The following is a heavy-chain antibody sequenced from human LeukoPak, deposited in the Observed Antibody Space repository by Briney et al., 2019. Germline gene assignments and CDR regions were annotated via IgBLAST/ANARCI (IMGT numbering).Heavy chain of an antibody. Sequence: SKTLSLTCSVSGGSISSGGYSWSWVRQPPGEGLEWVGYIYHSGRPYYNPSLQSRVTISLDRSKNQFSLKLSSMTAADTAVYYCATGNTGYDRDSFDIWGQGTMVTVSS. J-gene: IGHJ3*02. CDR1: GGSISSGGYS. D-gene: IGHD5-12*01. CDR2: IYHSGRP. V-gene: IGHV4-30-2*01. CDR3: ATGNTGYDRDSFDI.